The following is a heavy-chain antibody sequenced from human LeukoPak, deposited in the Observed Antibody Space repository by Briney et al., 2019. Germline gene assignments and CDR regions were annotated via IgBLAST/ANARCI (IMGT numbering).Heavy chain of an antibody. V-gene: IGHV4-34*01. CDR3: ARGPYAKGLGY. CDR2: INHSGST. CDR1: GGSFSGYY. Sequence: SETLSLTCAVYGGSFSGYYWSWLRQPPGKGLEWIGEINHSGSTNYNPSLKSRVTISVDTSKNQFSLKLSSVTAADTAVYYCARGPYAKGLGYWGQGTLVTVSS. D-gene: IGHD2-8*01. J-gene: IGHJ4*02.